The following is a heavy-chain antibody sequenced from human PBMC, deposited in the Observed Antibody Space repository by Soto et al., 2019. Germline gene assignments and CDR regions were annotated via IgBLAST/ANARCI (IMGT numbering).Heavy chain of an antibody. CDR3: AKDRGIYSIYYGMDV. CDR1: GFTFSSYG. J-gene: IGHJ6*02. V-gene: IGHV3-30*18. D-gene: IGHD3-10*01. CDR2: ISYDGSNK. Sequence: QVQLVESGGGVVQPERSLRLSCAASGFTFSSYGMHWVRQAPGKGLEWVAVISYDGSNKYYADSVKGRFTISRDNSKNTLYLQMNSLRAEDTAVYYCAKDRGIYSIYYGMDVWGQGTTVTVSS.